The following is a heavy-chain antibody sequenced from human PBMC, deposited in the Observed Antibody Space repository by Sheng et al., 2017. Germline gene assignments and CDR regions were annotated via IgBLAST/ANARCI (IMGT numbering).Heavy chain of an antibody. CDR1: GFTFSSYG. D-gene: IGHD2-15*01. CDR3: AKTIRPVVAANDAFDI. Sequence: QVQLVESGGGVVQPGRSLRLSCAASGFTFSSYGMHWVRQAPGKGLEWVAVISYDGSNKYYADSVKGRFTISRDNSKNTLYLQMNSLRAEDTAVYYCAKTIRPVVAANDAFDIWGQGTMVTVSS. J-gene: IGHJ3*02. CDR2: ISYDGSNK. V-gene: IGHV3-30*18.